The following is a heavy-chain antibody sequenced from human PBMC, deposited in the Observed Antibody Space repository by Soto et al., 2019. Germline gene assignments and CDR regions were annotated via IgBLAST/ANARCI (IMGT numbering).Heavy chain of an antibody. CDR3: ARFWSGYYIFGNFDY. CDR1: GGSFSGYY. D-gene: IGHD3-3*01. V-gene: IGHV4-34*01. Sequence: PSETLSLTCAVYGGSFSGYYWSWIRQPPGKGLEWIGEINHSGSTNYNPSLKSLVTISVDTSKNQFSLKLSSVTAADTAVYYCARFWSGYYIFGNFDYWGQGTLVTVSS. J-gene: IGHJ4*02. CDR2: INHSGST.